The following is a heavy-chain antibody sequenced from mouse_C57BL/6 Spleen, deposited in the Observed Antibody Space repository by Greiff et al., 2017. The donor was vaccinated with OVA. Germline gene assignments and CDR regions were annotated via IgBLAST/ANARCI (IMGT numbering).Heavy chain of an antibody. Sequence: QVQLQPGAELVKPGASVKMSCKASGYTFTSYWITWVKQRPGQGLEWIGDIYPGSGSTNYNEKFKSKATLTVDTSSSTAYMQLSSLTSEDSAVYYCARGGVPSTEAMDYWGQGTSVTVSS. CDR3: ARGGVPSTEAMDY. J-gene: IGHJ4*01. D-gene: IGHD1-1*01. V-gene: IGHV1-55*01. CDR1: GYTFTSYW. CDR2: IYPGSGST.